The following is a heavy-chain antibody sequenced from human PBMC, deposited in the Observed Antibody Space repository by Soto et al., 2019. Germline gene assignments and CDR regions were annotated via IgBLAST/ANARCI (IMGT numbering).Heavy chain of an antibody. Sequence: ASVKVSCKASGYTFTGYYMHWVRQAPGQGLEWMGWINPNSGGTNYAQKFQGWVTMTRDTSISTAYMELSRLRSDDTAVYYCARGSYSSSWYEFDNYGMDVWGQGTTVPVSS. D-gene: IGHD6-13*01. CDR1: GYTFTGYY. CDR3: ARGSYSSSWYEFDNYGMDV. V-gene: IGHV1-2*04. CDR2: INPNSGGT. J-gene: IGHJ6*02.